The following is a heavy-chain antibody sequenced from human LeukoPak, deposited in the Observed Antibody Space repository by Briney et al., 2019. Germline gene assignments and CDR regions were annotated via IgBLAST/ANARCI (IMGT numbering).Heavy chain of an antibody. CDR2: ISYDGSNK. D-gene: IGHD1-26*01. CDR3: AKEWRASYSVFDY. CDR1: GFTFSSYG. V-gene: IGHV3-30*18. J-gene: IGHJ4*02. Sequence: GRSLRLSCAASGFTFSSYGMHWVRQAPGKRLEWVAVISYDGSNKYYADSVKGRFTISRDNSKNTLYLQMNSLRAEDTAVDYCAKEWRASYSVFDYWGQGTLVTVSS.